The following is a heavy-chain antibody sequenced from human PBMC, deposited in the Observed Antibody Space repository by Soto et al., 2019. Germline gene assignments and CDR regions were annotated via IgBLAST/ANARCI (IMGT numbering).Heavy chain of an antibody. CDR1: GGSLSNHY. V-gene: IGHV4-59*11. Sequence: SETLSLTCTVSGGSLSNHYWTWIRQSPGKGLEWIGSIYYSVKTNYNPSLDSRVTISVDTSKNQFSLQLTSVTTAYTAVYYCARGRIVVVTAMYFQHWGQGTLVTVSS. J-gene: IGHJ1*01. CDR3: ARGRIVVVTAMYFQH. CDR2: IYYSVKT. D-gene: IGHD2-21*02.